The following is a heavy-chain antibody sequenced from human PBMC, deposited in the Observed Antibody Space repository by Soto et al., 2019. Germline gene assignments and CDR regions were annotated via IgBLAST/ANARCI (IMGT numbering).Heavy chain of an antibody. D-gene: IGHD2-15*01. J-gene: IGHJ4*02. Sequence: EVQLVESGGGLIQPGGSLRLSCAASGFTVNANYMTWVRQAPGKGLEWVSVIYGDGRTYYADSLKGRFTISRDNSKNTLYLQMNSLRAEDTAVYYCARDCGGYLDYWGQGTLVTVSS. V-gene: IGHV3-53*01. CDR1: GFTVNANY. CDR2: IYGDGRT. CDR3: ARDCGGYLDY.